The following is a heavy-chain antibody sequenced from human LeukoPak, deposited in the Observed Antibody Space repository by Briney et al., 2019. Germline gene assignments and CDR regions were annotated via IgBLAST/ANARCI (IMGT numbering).Heavy chain of an antibody. V-gene: IGHV3-66*01. J-gene: IGHJ5*02. D-gene: IGHD3-10*01. CDR1: GFTVSSNY. CDR3: ARDGGFGELLS. Sequence: GGSLRLSCVASGFTVSSNYMNWVRQAPGKGLEWVSVIYTGGRTYYADSVEGRFTISRDNSKNTLYFQMNSLRAEDTAVYYCARDGGFGELLSWGQGTLVTVSS. CDR2: IYTGGRT.